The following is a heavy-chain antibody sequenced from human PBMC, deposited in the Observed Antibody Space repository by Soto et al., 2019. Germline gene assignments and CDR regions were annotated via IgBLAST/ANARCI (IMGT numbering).Heavy chain of an antibody. CDR2: IIPIFGTA. J-gene: IGHJ4*02. CDR1: GGTFSSYA. Sequence: QVQLVQSGAEVKKPGSSVKVSCKASGGTFSSYAISWVRQAPGQGLEWMGGIIPIFGTANYAQKFQGRVTITADESTSTAYVELSSLRGEDTGVYYCAREALRYDSSGYYSRADDYWGQGTLVTVSS. V-gene: IGHV1-69*01. D-gene: IGHD3-22*01. CDR3: AREALRYDSSGYYSRADDY.